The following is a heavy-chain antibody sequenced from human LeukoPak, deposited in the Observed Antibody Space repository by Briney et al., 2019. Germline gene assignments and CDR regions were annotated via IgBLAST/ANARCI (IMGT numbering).Heavy chain of an antibody. CDR1: GGTLSSYA. J-gene: IGHJ4*02. V-gene: IGHV1-69*13. Sequence: SVKVSCKASGGTLSSYAISWARQAPGQGLEWMGGIIPIFGTANYAQKFQGRVTITADESTSTAYMELSSLRSEDTAVYYCARGGTGYSSGWYDEWVRWAIDYWGQGTLVTVSS. D-gene: IGHD6-19*01. CDR3: ARGGTGYSSGWYDEWVRWAIDY. CDR2: IIPIFGTA.